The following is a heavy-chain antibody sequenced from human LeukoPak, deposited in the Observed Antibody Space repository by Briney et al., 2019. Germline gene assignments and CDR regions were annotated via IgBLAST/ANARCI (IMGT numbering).Heavy chain of an antibody. CDR1: GGSINSYY. Sequence: PSETLSLTCTVSGGSINSYYWSWIRQPPGKGLEWIGYIYYSGSTNYNPSLKSRVTISVDTSKNQFSLKLSSVTAADTAVYYCARELRGVLDYWGQGTLVTVSS. V-gene: IGHV4-59*01. D-gene: IGHD3-10*01. CDR2: IYYSGST. CDR3: ARELRGVLDY. J-gene: IGHJ4*02.